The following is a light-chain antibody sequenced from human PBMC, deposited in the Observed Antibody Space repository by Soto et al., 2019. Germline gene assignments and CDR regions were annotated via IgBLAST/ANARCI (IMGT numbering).Light chain of an antibody. CDR2: DVS. CDR3: CSYAGSYTLGV. V-gene: IGLV2-11*01. CDR1: SSDVGGYNY. Sequence: QSALTQPRSVSGSPGQSVTISCTGTSSDVGGYNYVSWDQQHPGKAPKLMIYDVSKRPSGVPDRFSGSKSGNTASLTISGLQAEDEADYYCCSYAGSYTLGVFGTGTKLTVL. J-gene: IGLJ1*01.